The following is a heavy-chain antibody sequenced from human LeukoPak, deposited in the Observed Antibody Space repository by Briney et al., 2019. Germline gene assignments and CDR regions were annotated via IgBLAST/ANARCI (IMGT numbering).Heavy chain of an antibody. J-gene: IGHJ1*01. CDR3: ARTGGGCGSTRCHEYFQY. CDR2: LSNTGSS. D-gene: IGHD2-2*01. V-gene: IGHV4-61*02. CDR1: GGSISIGTYY. Sequence: SETLSLTCNVSGGSISIGTYYWSWIRQPAGKGLEWIGRLSNTGSSDYNHPLKSRVSIVIDTSKNQFSLKLNSVTAADTAVYYCARTGGGCGSTRCHEYFQYWGQGTPVTVSS.